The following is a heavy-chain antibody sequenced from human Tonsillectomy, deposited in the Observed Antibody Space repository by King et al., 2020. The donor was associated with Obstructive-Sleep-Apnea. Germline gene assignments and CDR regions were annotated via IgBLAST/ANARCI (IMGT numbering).Heavy chain of an antibody. V-gene: IGHV3-30*04. CDR2: ISYDGSNK. J-gene: IGHJ4*02. D-gene: IGHD3-10*01. CDR1: GFTFSSYA. Sequence: VQLVESGGGVVQPGRSLRLSCAASGFTFSSYAMHWVRQAPGKGLEWVAVISYDGSNKYYADSVKGRFTISRDNSKNTLYLQMNSLRAEDTAVYYCARDRRGVGFGELCDYWGKGTLVTVSS. CDR3: ARDRRGVGFGELCDY.